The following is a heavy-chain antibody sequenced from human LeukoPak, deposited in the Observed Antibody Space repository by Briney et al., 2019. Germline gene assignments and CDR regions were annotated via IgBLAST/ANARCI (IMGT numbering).Heavy chain of an antibody. V-gene: IGHV4-39*01. CDR2: IYYSTNT. Sequence: PSETLSLTCSVSGESIKSTSNYWAWVRQPPGKGLEWIGHIYYSTNTYYNSSLKSRVTISDDTSKNQVSLSLRSVTAADTALYFCVRRLAGTFHFDKWGEASLVSVST. CDR3: VRRLAGTFHFDK. CDR1: GESIKSTSNY. D-gene: IGHD6-19*01. J-gene: IGHJ4*02.